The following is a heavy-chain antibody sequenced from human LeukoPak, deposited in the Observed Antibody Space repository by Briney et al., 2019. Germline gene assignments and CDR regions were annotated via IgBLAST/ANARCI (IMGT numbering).Heavy chain of an antibody. Sequence: GGSLRLSCVASGFTFSSYAMSWVRQAPGKGLEWVAAISGSGGSTYYADSVKGRFTISRDNFKNTLYLQMNSLRAEDTAVYYCAKEVIVGVSFDYWGQGTLSPSPQ. CDR1: GFTFSSYA. J-gene: IGHJ4*02. CDR3: AKEVIVGVSFDY. D-gene: IGHD1-26*01. V-gene: IGHV3-23*01. CDR2: ISGSGGST.